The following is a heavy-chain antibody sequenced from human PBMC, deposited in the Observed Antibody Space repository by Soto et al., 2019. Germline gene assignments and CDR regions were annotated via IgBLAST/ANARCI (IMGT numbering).Heavy chain of an antibody. V-gene: IGHV3-23*01. CDR3: AKRYYYGSGSYYTLIDF. D-gene: IGHD3-10*01. CDR1: GFTFSSYA. CDR2: ISGSGGST. J-gene: IGHJ4*02. Sequence: GGSLRLSCAASGFTFSSYAMSWVRQAPGKGLEWVSAISGSGGSTYYADSVKGRFTISRDNSKNTLYLQMNSLRAEDTGVYYCAKRYYYGSGSYYTLIDFWGQGTLVTVSS.